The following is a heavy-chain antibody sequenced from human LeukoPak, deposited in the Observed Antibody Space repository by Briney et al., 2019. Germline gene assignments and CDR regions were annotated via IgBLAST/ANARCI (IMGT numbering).Heavy chain of an antibody. CDR2: IKQDGSEK. CDR1: GFSFSSFS. V-gene: IGHV3-7*01. D-gene: IGHD1-14*01. J-gene: IGHJ6*01. Sequence: GGSLRPSCAASGFSFSSFSMSWVRQAPGKGLEWVADIKQDGSEKYFLDSVKGRFTISRDHAKKSLYLQMNSLRVEDTAVYYCARDMRPEVPASSGYYYGMDVCGQGTTVTVSS. CDR3: ARDMRPEVPASSGYYYGMDV.